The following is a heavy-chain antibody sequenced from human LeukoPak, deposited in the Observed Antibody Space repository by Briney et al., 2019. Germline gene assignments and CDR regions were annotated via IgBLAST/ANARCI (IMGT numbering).Heavy chain of an antibody. CDR2: ISGSGGSR. J-gene: IGHJ4*02. CDR1: GFTFSSYA. Sequence: GGSLRLSCAASGFTFSSYAMSWVRQAPGPGLKWVLAISGSGGSRYYADSVKGRFTISRDNSKNTLYLQMNSLRAEDTAVYYCAKDGSSTSSFPDYWGQGTLVTVSS. D-gene: IGHD2-2*01. V-gene: IGHV3-23*01. CDR3: AKDGSSTSSFPDY.